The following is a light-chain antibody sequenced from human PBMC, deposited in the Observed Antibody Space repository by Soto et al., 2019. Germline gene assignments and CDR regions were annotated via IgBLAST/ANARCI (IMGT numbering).Light chain of an antibody. Sequence: EIVLTQSPATLSLSPGERATLSCRASQNVGYYLAWYQQRPGQVPRLLIYDASNRAPGIPARFSGSGSGTDCTLTISSLEPEDFAVYFCQQRSGWPLTFGGGTKVDIK. CDR3: QQRSGWPLT. J-gene: IGKJ4*01. CDR2: DAS. V-gene: IGKV3-11*01. CDR1: QNVGYY.